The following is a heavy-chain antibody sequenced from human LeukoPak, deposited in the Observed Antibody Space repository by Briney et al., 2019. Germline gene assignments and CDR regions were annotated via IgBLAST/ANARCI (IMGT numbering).Heavy chain of an antibody. CDR2: ISYDGSNK. Sequence: GRSLRLSCAASGFTFSSYAMHWVRQAPGKGLEWVAVISYDGSNKYYADSVKGRFTISRDNSKNTLYLQMNSLRAEDTAVYYCARDFQGGDYADYWGQGTLVTVSS. CDR1: GFTFSSYA. D-gene: IGHD4-17*01. CDR3: ARDFQGGDYADY. V-gene: IGHV3-30-3*01. J-gene: IGHJ4*02.